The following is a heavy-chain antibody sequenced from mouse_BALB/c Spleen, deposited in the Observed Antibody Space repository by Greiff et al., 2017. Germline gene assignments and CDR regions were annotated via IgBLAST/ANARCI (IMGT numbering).Heavy chain of an antibody. D-gene: IGHD2-14*01. V-gene: IGHV1-20*02. J-gene: IGHJ3*01. CDR3: ARAGVRGSFAY. Sequence: VQLQQSGPELVKPGASVKISCKASGYSFTGYFMNWVMQSHGKSLEWIGRINPYNGDTFYNQKFKGKATLTVDKSSSTAHMELRSLASEDSAVYYCARAGVRGSFAYWGQGTLVTVSA. CDR2: INPYNGDT. CDR1: GYSFTGYF.